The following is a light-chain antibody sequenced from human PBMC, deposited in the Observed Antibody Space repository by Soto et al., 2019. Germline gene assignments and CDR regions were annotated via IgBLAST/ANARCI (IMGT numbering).Light chain of an antibody. CDR1: HDISNY. V-gene: IGKV1-33*01. J-gene: IGKJ5*01. CDR3: QQFNNFPRAIT. CDR2: GSS. Sequence: DIQMTQSPSSLSASVGYRVTITCQASHDISNYLNWYQQKPGKAPKLLIYGSSNLETGVPSRFSGSGSGTDFTFTISSLQPEDIATYYCQQFNNFPRAITFGQGTRLEIK.